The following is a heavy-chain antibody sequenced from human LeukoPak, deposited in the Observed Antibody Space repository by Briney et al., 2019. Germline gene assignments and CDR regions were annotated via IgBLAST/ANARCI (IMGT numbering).Heavy chain of an antibody. CDR1: GFTFSSYS. CDR3: ASHRTGEFYWYFDL. D-gene: IGHD7-27*01. CDR2: ISSSSSYI. Sequence: GGSLRLSCAASGFTFSSYSMNWVRQAPGKGLEWVSSISSSSSYIYYADSVKGRFTISRDNAKNSLYLQMNSLRAEDTAVYYCASHRTGEFYWYFDLWGRGTLVTVSS. J-gene: IGHJ2*01. V-gene: IGHV3-21*01.